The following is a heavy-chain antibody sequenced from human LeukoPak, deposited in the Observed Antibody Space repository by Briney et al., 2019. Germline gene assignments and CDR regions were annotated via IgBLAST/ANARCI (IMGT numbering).Heavy chain of an antibody. CDR1: GFTFSSYA. J-gene: IGHJ1*01. CDR2: ISGSGGST. V-gene: IGHV3-23*01. D-gene: IGHD3-22*01. CDR3: AKDCYDSSAVEYFQH. Sequence: GGSLRLSCAASGFTFSSYAMSWVRQAPGKGLEWVSAISGSGGSTYYADSVKGRFTISRDNSKNTLYLQMNSLRAEDTAVYYCAKDCYDSSAVEYFQHWGQGTLVTVSS.